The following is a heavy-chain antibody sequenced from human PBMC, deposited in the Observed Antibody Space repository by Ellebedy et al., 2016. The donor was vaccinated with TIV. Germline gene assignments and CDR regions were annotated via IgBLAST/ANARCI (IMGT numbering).Heavy chain of an antibody. CDR3: ARLRQSRDRSHWYFDL. CDR2: IFMSGSI. V-gene: IGHV4-4*07. J-gene: IGHJ2*01. Sequence: SETLSLTXTVSGGSFSSYYWSWIQQSAGKGLEWIGRIFMSGSITYNPSLKNRVTMSVDASTTQLSLNLSSVTAADTAVYFCARLRQSRDRSHWYFDLWGRGTLVTVSS. D-gene: IGHD1-14*01. CDR1: GGSFSSYY.